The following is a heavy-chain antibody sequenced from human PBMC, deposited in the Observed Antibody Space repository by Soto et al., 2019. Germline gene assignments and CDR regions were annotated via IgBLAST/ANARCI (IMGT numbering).Heavy chain of an antibody. Sequence: SETLSLTCTVSGCSISSSSYYWGWLRQPPGKGLEWIGSIYYSGSTYYNPSLKSRVTISVDTSKNQFSLKLSSVTAADTAVYYCARVALRYFDWSPAIGCWFDPWGQGTLVTVSA. V-gene: IGHV4-39*01. CDR3: ARVALRYFDWSPAIGCWFDP. CDR2: IYYSGST. D-gene: IGHD3-9*01. CDR1: GCSISSSSYY. J-gene: IGHJ5*02.